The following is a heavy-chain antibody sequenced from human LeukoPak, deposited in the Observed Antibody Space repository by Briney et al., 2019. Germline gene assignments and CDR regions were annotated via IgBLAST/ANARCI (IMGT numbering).Heavy chain of an antibody. CDR1: GFIFSGYS. D-gene: IGHD6-13*01. CDR3: AREGATAGSGYYFDY. Sequence: PGGSLRLSCAASGFIFSGYSMNWVRQVPGKGLEWVSSISSSSSSIYYADSVKGRFTISRDNTKKSLYLQMNSLRAEDTAVYYCAREGATAGSGYYFDYWGQGSLVTVSS. J-gene: IGHJ4*02. V-gene: IGHV3-21*01. CDR2: ISSSSSSI.